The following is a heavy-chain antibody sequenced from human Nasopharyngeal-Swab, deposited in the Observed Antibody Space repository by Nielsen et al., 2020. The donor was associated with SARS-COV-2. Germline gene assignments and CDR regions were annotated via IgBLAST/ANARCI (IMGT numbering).Heavy chain of an antibody. J-gene: IGHJ4*02. Sequence: SPTLSLTCAVYGGSFSGYYWSWIRQPPGKGLEWIGELHHSGSTDYTPSLKSRVTISVDTSKNQFSLKLSSVTAADTAVFYRARGPVRYDFWSGYYCGFDYWGQGTLATVSS. D-gene: IGHD3-3*01. CDR1: GGSFSGYY. CDR2: LHHSGST. CDR3: ARGPVRYDFWSGYYCGFDY. V-gene: IGHV4-34*01.